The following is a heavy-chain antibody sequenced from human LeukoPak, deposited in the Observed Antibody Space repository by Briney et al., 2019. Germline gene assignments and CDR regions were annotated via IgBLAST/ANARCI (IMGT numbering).Heavy chain of an antibody. CDR3: AREGGSYHFDY. D-gene: IGHD1-26*01. J-gene: IGHJ4*02. CDR2: IYYSGST. V-gene: IGHV4-59*01. Sequence: SETLSLTCTVSGGSISSYYWSWIRQPPGKGLEWIGYIYYSGSTNYNPSLKSRVTISVDTSKNQFSLKLSSVTAADTAVYYCAREGGSYHFDYWGQGTLVTVSP. CDR1: GGSISSYY.